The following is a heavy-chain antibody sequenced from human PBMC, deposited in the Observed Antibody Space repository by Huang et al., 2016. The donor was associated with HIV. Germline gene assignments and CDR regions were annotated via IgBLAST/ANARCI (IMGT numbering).Heavy chain of an antibody. V-gene: IGHV3-15*01. CDR2: IKSKTDGGTT. D-gene: IGHD3-22*01. J-gene: IGHJ4*02. Sequence: EVQLVEFGGGLVKPGGSLRLSCAASGFTFSKAGMSWVRQATGKGLEWVGRIKSKTDGGTTDYTAPVKGRFTISRDDSRNTLYLQMNSLKTEDTAVYYCTTHLDYYDSSGYYFGNYWGQGTLVTVSS. CDR1: GFTFSKAG. CDR3: TTHLDYYDSSGYYFGNY.